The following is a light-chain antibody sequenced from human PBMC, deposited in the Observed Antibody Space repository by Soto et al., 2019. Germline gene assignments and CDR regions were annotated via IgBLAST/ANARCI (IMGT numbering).Light chain of an antibody. CDR2: KAS. CDR3: QQYNSYSGYT. J-gene: IGKJ2*01. CDR1: QSISSW. Sequence: DIQMTQSPSTLSASVGDRVTITCRASQSISSWLAWYQQKPGKAPKLLIYKASSLESGVPPRFSGSGSGTEFTLTISSLQPDDFATYYCQQYNSYSGYTFGQGTKLEIK. V-gene: IGKV1-5*03.